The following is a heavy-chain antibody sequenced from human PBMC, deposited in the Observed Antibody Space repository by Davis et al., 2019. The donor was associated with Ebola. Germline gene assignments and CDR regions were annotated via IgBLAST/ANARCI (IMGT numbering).Heavy chain of an antibody. J-gene: IGHJ6*02. CDR3: ASEGGHSYGDYDYGMDV. D-gene: IGHD4-17*01. CDR2: IIPIFGTA. CDR1: GGTFSSYA. Sequence: SSVTVSCKASGGTFSSYAISWVRQAPGQGLEWMGGIIPIFGTANYAQKFQGRVTITADESTSTAYMELSSLRSEDTAVYYCASEGGHSYGDYDYGMDVWGQGTTVTVSS. V-gene: IGHV1-69*13.